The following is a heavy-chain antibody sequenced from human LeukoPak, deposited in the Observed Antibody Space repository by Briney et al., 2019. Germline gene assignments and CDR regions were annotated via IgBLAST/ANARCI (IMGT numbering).Heavy chain of an antibody. Sequence: GGSLRLSCAASGFTFSNYRMNWVRQAPGKGLEWVSSISSSSIYIYYADSLKDRFTISRDNAKNSLYLQMNSLRAEDTAVYYCARLYDGSAYHADHFDYWGQGTLVIVSS. J-gene: IGHJ4*02. CDR3: ARLYDGSAYHADHFDY. V-gene: IGHV3-21*01. D-gene: IGHD3-22*01. CDR1: GFTFSNYR. CDR2: ISSSSIYI.